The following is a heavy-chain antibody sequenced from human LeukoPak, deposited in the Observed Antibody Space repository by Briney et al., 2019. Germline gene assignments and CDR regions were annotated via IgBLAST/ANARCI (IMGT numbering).Heavy chain of an antibody. CDR2: INPNSGGT. D-gene: IGHD6-13*01. CDR1: GYTFTGYY. V-gene: IGHV1-2*02. CDR3: ARRLTSSSWYNWFDP. J-gene: IGHJ5*02. Sequence: GASVKVSCKASGYTFTGYYMHWVRQAPGQGLEWMGWINPNSGGTNYAQKFQGRVTMTRDTSISTAYMELSRLRSDDTAVYYCARRLTSSSWYNWFDPWGQGTLVTVSS.